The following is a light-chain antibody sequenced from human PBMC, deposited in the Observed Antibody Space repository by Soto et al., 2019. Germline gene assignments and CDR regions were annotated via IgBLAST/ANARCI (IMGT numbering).Light chain of an antibody. CDR2: SAS. CDR3: LQVNSFPRT. J-gene: IGKJ1*01. Sequence: IPMTQSPSSLSASIGDRVTITCRASQGIGVRLAWFQQKPGKAPQYLIQSASTLVSGVPSRFSGSGSGTDFILTINNLQPEDVATYYCLQVNSFPRTFGQGTKVDIK. CDR1: QGIGVR. V-gene: IGKV1-12*01.